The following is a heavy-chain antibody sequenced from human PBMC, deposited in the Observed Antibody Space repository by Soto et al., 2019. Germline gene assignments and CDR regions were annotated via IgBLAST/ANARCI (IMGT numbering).Heavy chain of an antibody. J-gene: IGHJ5*02. Sequence: QVQLVQSGAEVKKPGSSVKVSCKASGGTFSSYTISWVRQAPGQGLEWMGRIIPILGIANYAQKFQGRVTITADKSTSTAYMELSSLRSEDTAVYYCARYDCSGGSCYLPYWFDPWGQGTLVTVSS. D-gene: IGHD2-15*01. CDR2: IIPILGIA. CDR3: ARYDCSGGSCYLPYWFDP. CDR1: GGTFSSYT. V-gene: IGHV1-69*02.